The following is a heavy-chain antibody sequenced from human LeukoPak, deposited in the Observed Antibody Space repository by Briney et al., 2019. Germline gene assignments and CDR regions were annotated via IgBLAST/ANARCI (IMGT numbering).Heavy chain of an antibody. V-gene: IGHV3-23*01. Sequence: GGSLRLSCAASGSTFSSYAMSWVRQAPGKGLEWVSAISGASGPTYHADSVKGRFTISRDNSKNTLFLQMNSLRAEDTAVYYCAKDSPRGYSYGLNWGQGTLVTVSS. CDR2: ISGASGPT. CDR1: GSTFSSYA. J-gene: IGHJ4*02. CDR3: AKDSPRGYSYGLN. D-gene: IGHD5-18*01.